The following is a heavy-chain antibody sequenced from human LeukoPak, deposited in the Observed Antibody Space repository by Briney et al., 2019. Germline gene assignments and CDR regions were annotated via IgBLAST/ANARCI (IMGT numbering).Heavy chain of an antibody. V-gene: IGHV4-59*01. CDR2: IYYTGST. Sequence: PSETLSLTCTVSGGSISTYFWGWIRQPPGKGLEWIGYIYYTGSTYYSSSLKSRVTISMDTSKNQFSLKPISVTAADAAVYYCARVRSYCSGGSCYPYYFDYWGQGTLVTVSS. CDR3: ARVRSYCSGGSCYPYYFDY. CDR1: GGSISTYF. J-gene: IGHJ4*02. D-gene: IGHD2-15*01.